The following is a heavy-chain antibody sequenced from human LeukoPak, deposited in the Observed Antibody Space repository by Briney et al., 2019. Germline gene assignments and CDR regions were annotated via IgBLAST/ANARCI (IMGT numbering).Heavy chain of an antibody. V-gene: IGHV3-23*01. CDR3: AKDDYDFWSGYDY. Sequence: GGSLRLSCAASGFPFSTNDMSWVRQAPGKGLEWVSAISGSGGSTYYADSVKGRFTISRDNSKNTLYLQMNSLRAEDTAVYYCAKDDYDFWSGYDYWGQGTLVTVSS. CDR1: GFPFSTND. CDR2: ISGSGGST. D-gene: IGHD3-3*01. J-gene: IGHJ4*02.